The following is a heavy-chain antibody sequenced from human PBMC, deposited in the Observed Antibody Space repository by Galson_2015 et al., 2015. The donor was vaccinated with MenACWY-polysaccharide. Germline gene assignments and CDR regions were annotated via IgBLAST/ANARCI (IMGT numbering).Heavy chain of an antibody. CDR1: GFTFSGYA. J-gene: IGHJ6*02. Sequence: SLRLSCAASGFTFSGYAMHWVRQAPAKGLEWVAVISYNGNNIYYADSEEGRYTISRDNFKSTLYLQMNSPRPEDTGVYYCARSYCDRTTCYGMDVWGQGTMVTVSS. V-gene: IGHV3-30-3*01. D-gene: IGHD2-21*01. CDR2: ISYNGNNI. CDR3: ARSYCDRTTCYGMDV.